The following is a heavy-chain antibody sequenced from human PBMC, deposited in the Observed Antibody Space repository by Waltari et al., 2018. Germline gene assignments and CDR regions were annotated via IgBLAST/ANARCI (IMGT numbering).Heavy chain of an antibody. CDR1: GGSFSGYY. J-gene: IGHJ4*02. CDR3: APFEYSSSQPSVR. D-gene: IGHD6-6*01. CDR2: INHSGST. V-gene: IGHV4-34*01. Sequence: QVQLQQWGAGLLKPSETLSLTCAVYGGSFSGYYWGWTRKPPGRGLGWIGEINHSGSTNYNPSLKSRVTISGDTSKNQFSLKLSSVTAADTAVYYCAPFEYSSSQPSVRWGQGTLVTVSS.